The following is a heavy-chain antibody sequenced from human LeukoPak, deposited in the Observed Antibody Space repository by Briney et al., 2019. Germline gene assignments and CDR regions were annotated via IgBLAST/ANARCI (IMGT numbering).Heavy chain of an antibody. J-gene: IGHJ6*02. CDR1: GGSFSGYY. CDR2: INHSGST. V-gene: IGHV4-34*01. Sequence: PSGTLSLTCAVYGGSFSGYYWSWIRQPPGKGLEWIGEINHSGSTNYNPSLKSRVTISVDTSKNQFSLKLSSVTAADTAVYYCARDRNWNHNYYYYGMDVWGQGTTVTVSS. D-gene: IGHD1-14*01. CDR3: ARDRNWNHNYYYYGMDV.